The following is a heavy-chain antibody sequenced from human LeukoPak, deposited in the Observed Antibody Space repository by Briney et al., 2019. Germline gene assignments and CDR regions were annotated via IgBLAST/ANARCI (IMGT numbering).Heavy chain of an antibody. CDR2: INPNSGGT. Sequence: ASVTVSCKASGYTFTGYYMHWVRQAPGQGLEWMGRINPNSGGTNYAQKFQGRVTMTRDTSISTAYMELSRLRSDDTAVYYCARVGRVSGPTYFDYWGQGTLVTVSS. CDR3: ARVGRVSGPTYFDY. J-gene: IGHJ4*02. CDR1: GYTFTGYY. V-gene: IGHV1-2*06. D-gene: IGHD2-15*01.